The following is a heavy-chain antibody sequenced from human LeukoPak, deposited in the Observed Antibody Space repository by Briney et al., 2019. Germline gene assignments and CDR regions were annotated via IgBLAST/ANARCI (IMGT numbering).Heavy chain of an antibody. Sequence: PGGSLRLSCSASGFIFTPYAMHWVRQAPGKGLEYVSAISSDGGGTYCTDSVKGRFTISRDNSKSTLYLQMSSLRPEDTAVYYCVRYTDSSYPDWGQGTLVTVSS. D-gene: IGHD1-14*01. CDR1: GFIFTPYA. CDR2: ISSDGGGT. V-gene: IGHV3-64D*06. CDR3: VRYTDSSYPD. J-gene: IGHJ4*02.